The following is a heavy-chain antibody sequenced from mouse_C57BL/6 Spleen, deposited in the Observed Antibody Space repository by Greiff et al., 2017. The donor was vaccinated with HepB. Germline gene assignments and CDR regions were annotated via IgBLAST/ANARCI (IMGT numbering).Heavy chain of an antibody. CDR2: IYPSDSET. D-gene: IGHD1-1*01. CDR3: ARLDTGTIDY. CDR1: GYTFTSYW. V-gene: IGHV1-61*01. Sequence: VQLQQSGAELVRPGSSVQLSCKASGYTFTSYWMDWVKQRPGQGLEWIGNIYPSDSETHYNQKFKDKATLTVDQSSSTAYMQLSSLTSEDSAVYYCARLDTGTIDYWGQGTSVTVSS. J-gene: IGHJ4*01.